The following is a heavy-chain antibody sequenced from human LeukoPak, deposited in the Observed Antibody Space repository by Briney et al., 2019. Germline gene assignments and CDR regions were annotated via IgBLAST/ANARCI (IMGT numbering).Heavy chain of an antibody. D-gene: IGHD6-13*01. CDR2: IWYDGSNK. V-gene: IGHV3-33*01. J-gene: IGHJ6*02. Sequence: GGSLRLSCAASGFTFSSYGMHWVRQAPGKGLEWVAVIWYDGSNKYYADSVKGRFTISRDNSKNTLYLQMNSLRAEDTALYHCARATIADNYYYYGMDVWGQGTTVTVSS. CDR3: ARATIADNYYYYGMDV. CDR1: GFTFSSYG.